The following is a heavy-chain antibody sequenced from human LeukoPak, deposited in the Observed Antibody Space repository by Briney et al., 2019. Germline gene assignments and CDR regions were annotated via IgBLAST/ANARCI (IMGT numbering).Heavy chain of an antibody. D-gene: IGHD3-9*01. Sequence: GGSLRLSCAASGFTFSSYSMNWVRQAPGKGREGVSAISGSGGSTYYADSVKGRFTISRDNSKNTLYLQMNSLRAEDTAVYYCAKDGGEYYDILTGYYPRLYYMDVWGKGTTVTISS. V-gene: IGHV3-23*01. CDR3: AKDGGEYYDILTGYYPRLYYMDV. J-gene: IGHJ6*03. CDR2: ISGSGGST. CDR1: GFTFSSYS.